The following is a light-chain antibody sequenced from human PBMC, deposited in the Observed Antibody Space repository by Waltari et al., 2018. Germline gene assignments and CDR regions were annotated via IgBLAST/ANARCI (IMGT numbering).Light chain of an antibody. CDR3: QQFINYPLT. Sequence: AIQLTQSPSSLSASVGHRITITCRASQDIASALAWYVQKPGKAPQLLISDASTLESGVPSRCSGSGSGTDFPLSISGLQPEDFATYYCQQFINYPLTFGPGTTVDIK. CDR2: DAS. CDR1: QDIASA. V-gene: IGKV1D-13*01. J-gene: IGKJ3*01.